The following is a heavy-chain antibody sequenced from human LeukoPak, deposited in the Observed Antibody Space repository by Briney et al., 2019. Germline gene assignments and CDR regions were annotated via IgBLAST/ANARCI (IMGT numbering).Heavy chain of an antibody. CDR1: GYTFTSYG. CDR3: ARSTCRSTSCHFTYYYYYGLDV. CDR2: ISAYNGNT. J-gene: IGHJ6*02. V-gene: IGHV1-18*01. D-gene: IGHD2-2*01. Sequence: ASVKVSCKASGYTFTSYGISWVRQAPGQGLEWMGWISAYNGNTKYVQKLQGRVTMTTDTSTSTAYMELRSLRSDDTAVYYCARSTCRSTSCHFTYYYYYGLDVWGQGTTVTVSS.